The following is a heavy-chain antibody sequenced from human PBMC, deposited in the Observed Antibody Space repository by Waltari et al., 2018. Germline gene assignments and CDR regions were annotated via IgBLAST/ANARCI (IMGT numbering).Heavy chain of an antibody. CDR2: ISYDGSNK. V-gene: IGHV3-30-3*01. D-gene: IGHD3-9*01. CDR1: GFTFSSYA. CDR3: ARDRGATYYDILTGYLHY. J-gene: IGHJ4*02. Sequence: QVQLVESGGGVVQPGRSLRLSCAASGFTFSSYAMHWVRQAPGTGLEWVAVISYDGSNKYYADSMKGRFTISRDNSKNTLYLQMNSLRAEDTAVYYCARDRGATYYDILTGYLHYWGQGTLVTVSS.